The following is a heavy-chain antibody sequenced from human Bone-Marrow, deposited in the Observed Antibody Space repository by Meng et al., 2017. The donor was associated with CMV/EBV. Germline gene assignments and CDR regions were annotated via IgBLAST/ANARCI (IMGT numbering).Heavy chain of an antibody. D-gene: IGHD2/OR15-2a*01. CDR1: GGSISSSSYY. CDR2: VNHRGST. V-gene: IGHV4-39*07. J-gene: IGHJ4*01. Sequence: SETLSLTCTVSGGSISSSSYYWGWIRQTPGKGLEWIGEVNHRGSTNYKSSFKSRATISADVSKNQFSLTMRSVTAADTAVYFCARGKYCIANVCYSLHLRSYFFDNWSRGTPVTVSS. CDR3: ARGKYCIANVCYSLHLRSYFFDN.